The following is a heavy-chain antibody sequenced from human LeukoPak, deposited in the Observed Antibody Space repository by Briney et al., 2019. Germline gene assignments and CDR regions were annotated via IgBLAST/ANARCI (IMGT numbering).Heavy chain of an antibody. D-gene: IGHD4-17*01. J-gene: IGHJ4*02. CDR1: GFTFSSYA. V-gene: IGHV3-30-3*01. CDR2: ISYDGSNK. Sequence: PGGSLRLSCAASGFTFSSYAMHWVRQAPGKGLEWVAVISYDGSNKYYADSVKGRFTISRDNSKNTLYLQMNSLRAEDTAVYYCARDVHYGGNLVDYWGRGTLVTVSS. CDR3: ARDVHYGGNLVDY.